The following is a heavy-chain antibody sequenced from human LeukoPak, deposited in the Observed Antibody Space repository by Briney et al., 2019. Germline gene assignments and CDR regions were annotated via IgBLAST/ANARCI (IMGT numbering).Heavy chain of an antibody. J-gene: IGHJ5*02. CDR1: GYTFTSYG. D-gene: IGHD2-21*02. CDR3: ARSWVTPYNWFDP. V-gene: IGHV1-18*01. Sequence: ASVKVSCKASGYTFTSYGISWVRQAPGQGLEWMGWISAYSGNTNYAQKLQGRVTMTTDTSTSTAYMELRSLRSDDTAVHYCARSWVTPYNWFDPWGQGTLVTVSS. CDR2: ISAYSGNT.